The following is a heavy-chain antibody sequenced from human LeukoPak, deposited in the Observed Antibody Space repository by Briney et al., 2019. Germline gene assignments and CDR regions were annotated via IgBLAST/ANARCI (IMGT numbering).Heavy chain of an antibody. Sequence: SETLSLTCTVSGGSISISSYYWGWIRQPPGKGLEWIGSIYYSGSTYYNPSLKSRVTITVDTSKNQFSLKLSSVTAADTAVYYCASLPPLYSSSYTPPLHWYFDLWGRGTLVTVSS. V-gene: IGHV4-39*01. D-gene: IGHD6-6*01. CDR2: IYYSGST. J-gene: IGHJ2*01. CDR3: ASLPPLYSSSYTPPLHWYFDL. CDR1: GGSISISSYY.